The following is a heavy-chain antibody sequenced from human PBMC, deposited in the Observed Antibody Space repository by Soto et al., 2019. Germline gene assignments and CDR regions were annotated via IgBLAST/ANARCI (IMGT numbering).Heavy chain of an antibody. Sequence: ASVKVSCKASGGTFSSYAISWVRQAPGQGLEWMGGIIPIFGTANYAQKFQGRVTITADESTSTAYMELSSLRSEDTAVYYCARGWIYDSSSSVLGYYYYYMDVWGKGTTVTVSS. CDR3: ARGWIYDSSSSVLGYYYYYMDV. V-gene: IGHV1-69*13. CDR2: IIPIFGTA. J-gene: IGHJ6*03. CDR1: GGTFSSYA. D-gene: IGHD6-6*01.